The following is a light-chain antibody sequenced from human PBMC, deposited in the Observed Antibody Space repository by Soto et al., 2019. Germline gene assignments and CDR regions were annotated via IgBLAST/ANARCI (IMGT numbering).Light chain of an antibody. Sequence: QPVLTQSPSASASLGASVKLTCTLSSGHSSYPIAWHQQQPEKGPRYLMKLNSDGSHTKGDGIPDRFSGSSSGAERYLTISILQSEDEADYYCQTWGAGFNRVF. CDR3: QTWGAGFNRV. V-gene: IGLV4-69*01. CDR2: LNSDGSH. J-gene: IGLJ3*02. CDR1: SGHSSYP.